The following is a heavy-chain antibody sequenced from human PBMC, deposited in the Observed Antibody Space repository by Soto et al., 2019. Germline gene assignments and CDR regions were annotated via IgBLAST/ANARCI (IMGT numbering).Heavy chain of an antibody. CDR1: GGSISSSSYY. V-gene: IGHV4-39*01. Sequence: ETLSLTCTVSGGSISSSSYYWGWIRQPPGKGLEWIGSIYYSGSTYYNPSLKSRVTISVDTSKNQFSLKLSSVTAADTAVYYCARLVAARQNENWFDPWGQGTLVTVSS. CDR2: IYYSGST. D-gene: IGHD6-6*01. CDR3: ARLVAARQNENWFDP. J-gene: IGHJ5*02.